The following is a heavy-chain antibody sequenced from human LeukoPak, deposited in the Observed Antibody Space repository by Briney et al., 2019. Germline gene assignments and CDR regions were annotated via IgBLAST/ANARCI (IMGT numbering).Heavy chain of an antibody. V-gene: IGHV7-4-1*02. J-gene: IGHJ3*02. CDR1: GYTFTSYA. CDR2: INTNTGNP. Sequence: ASVKVSCKASGYTFTSYAMNWVRQAPGQGLEWMGWINTNTGNPTYAQGFTGRFVFSLDTSVSTAYLQISSLKAEDTAVYYCAKDFRESYSSKDAFDIWGQGTMVTVSS. CDR3: AKDFRESYSSKDAFDI. D-gene: IGHD6-13*01.